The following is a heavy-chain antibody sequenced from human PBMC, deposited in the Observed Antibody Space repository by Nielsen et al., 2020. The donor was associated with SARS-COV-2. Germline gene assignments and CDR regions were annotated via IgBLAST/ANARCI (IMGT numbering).Heavy chain of an antibody. D-gene: IGHD3-22*01. CDR3: ARSGYYYDSSRDAFDI. CDR1: GYTFTSYY. Sequence: ASVKVSCKASGYTFTSYYMHWVRQAHGQGLEWMGIINPSGGSTSYAQKFQGRVTMTRDTSTSTVYMELSSLRSEDTAVYYCARSGYYYDSSRDAFDIWGQGTMVTVSS. CDR2: INPSGGST. V-gene: IGHV1-46*01. J-gene: IGHJ3*02.